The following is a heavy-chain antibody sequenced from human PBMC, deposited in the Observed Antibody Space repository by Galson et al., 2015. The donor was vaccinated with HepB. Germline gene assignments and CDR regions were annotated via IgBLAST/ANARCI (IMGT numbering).Heavy chain of an antibody. J-gene: IGHJ3*02. Sequence: SLRLSCAASEFTFSSSWMTWVRQAPGKGLEWVANIKEDGSEKNYVDSVKGRFTISRDNAKNSLYLQMNSLRAEDTAVYYCARDGNYHDSSDYYYDAFDIWGQGTMVTVSS. CDR3: ARDGNYHDSSDYYYDAFDI. D-gene: IGHD3-22*01. V-gene: IGHV3-7*01. CDR2: IKEDGSEK. CDR1: EFTFSSSW.